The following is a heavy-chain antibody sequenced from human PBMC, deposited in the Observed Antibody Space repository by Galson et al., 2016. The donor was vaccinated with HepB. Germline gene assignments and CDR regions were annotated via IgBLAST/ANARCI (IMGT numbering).Heavy chain of an antibody. J-gene: IGHJ4*02. Sequence: ETLSLTCSVSGGSISSSNYYWGWIRQPPGKGLEWIGSFYYTANYNPSLKSRVTISVSTSTNQFYPNLSSLTAADTAVYYCARHTFGNPTTVVLFDYWGQGSLVTVSS. D-gene: IGHD4-23*01. CDR3: ARHTFGNPTTVVLFDY. CDR2: FYYTA. CDR1: GGSISSSNYY. V-gene: IGHV4-39*01.